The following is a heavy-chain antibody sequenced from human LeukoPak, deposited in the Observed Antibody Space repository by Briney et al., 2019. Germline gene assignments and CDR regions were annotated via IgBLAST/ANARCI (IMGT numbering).Heavy chain of an antibody. J-gene: IGHJ4*02. CDR2: ISAYNGNT. Sequence: ASVKVSCEASGYTFTSYGISWVRQAPGQGLEWMGWISAYNGNTNYAQKLQGRVTMTTDTSTSTAYMELRSLRSDDTAVYYCARAFSSGIAVAGTGYYFDYWGQGTLVTVSS. D-gene: IGHD6-19*01. CDR1: GYTFTSYG. CDR3: ARAFSSGIAVAGTGYYFDY. V-gene: IGHV1-18*01.